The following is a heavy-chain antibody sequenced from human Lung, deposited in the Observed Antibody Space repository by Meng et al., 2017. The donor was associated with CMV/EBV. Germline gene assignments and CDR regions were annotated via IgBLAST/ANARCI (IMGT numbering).Heavy chain of an antibody. Sequence: ASVXVSXKTSGYTFTGYYMHWVRQAPGQGLEWMAWINPNSGATSYAQKFQGRVTITRNTSISTAYMELSSLRSEDTAVYYCARVYTCRDDFWRNCYYYGMDVWXQGTTVTVSS. V-gene: IGHV1-2*02. CDR3: ARVYTCRDDFWRNCYYYGMDV. D-gene: IGHD3-3*01. J-gene: IGHJ6*02. CDR2: INPNSGAT. CDR1: GYTFTGYY.